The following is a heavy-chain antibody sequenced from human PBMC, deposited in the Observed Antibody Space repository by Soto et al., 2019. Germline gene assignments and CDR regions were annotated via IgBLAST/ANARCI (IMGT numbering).Heavy chain of an antibody. CDR3: ARDTQDDFWSGYYRDY. CDR2: ISSSSSTI. V-gene: IGHV3-48*02. J-gene: IGHJ4*02. D-gene: IGHD3-3*01. CDR1: GFTFSSYS. Sequence: EVQLVESGGGLVQPGGSLRLSCAASGFTFSSYSMNWVRQAPGKGLEWVSYISSSSSTIYYADSVKGQFTISRDNAKNSLYLQMNSLRDENTAVYYCARDTQDDFWSGYYRDYWGQGTLVTVSS.